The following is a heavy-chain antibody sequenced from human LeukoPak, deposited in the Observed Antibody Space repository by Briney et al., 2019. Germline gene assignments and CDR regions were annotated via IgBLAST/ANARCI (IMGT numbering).Heavy chain of an antibody. V-gene: IGHV1-18*01. Sequence: GASVKVSCKASGYTFTSYGISWVRQAPGQGLEWMGWISAYNGNTNYAQKLQGRVTITTDTSTSTAYMELRSLRSDDTAVYYCARENGLANYYDSSGLYYYGMDVWGQGTTVTVSS. J-gene: IGHJ6*02. D-gene: IGHD3-22*01. CDR2: ISAYNGNT. CDR1: GYTFTSYG. CDR3: ARENGLANYYDSSGLYYYGMDV.